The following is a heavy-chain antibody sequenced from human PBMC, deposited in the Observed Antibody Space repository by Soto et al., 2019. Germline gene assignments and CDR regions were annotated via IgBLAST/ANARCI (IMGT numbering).Heavy chain of an antibody. J-gene: IGHJ4*02. CDR3: ARPRTTETSSLAY. Sequence: QVQLQQWGAGLLKPSETLSLTCAVYGESFSGYYWTWIRQPPGKGLEWIGEINHSGSTNYSPSLKSRVTISVDTSKNPFSLKLRAVTAADTAVYYCARPRTTETSSLAYWGKGTLVTISS. V-gene: IGHV4-34*01. D-gene: IGHD4-17*01. CDR2: INHSGST. CDR1: GESFSGYY.